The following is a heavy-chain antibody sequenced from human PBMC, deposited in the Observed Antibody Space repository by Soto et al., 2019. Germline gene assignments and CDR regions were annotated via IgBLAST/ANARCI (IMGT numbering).Heavy chain of an antibody. D-gene: IGHD2-15*01. J-gene: IGHJ3*02. CDR3: ARDRDCSGGSCYRPGAFDI. CDR1: GYTFTTYG. V-gene: IGHV1-18*01. CDR2: ISAYNGNT. Sequence: ASVKVSCKASGYTFTTYGIIWVRQAPGQGLEWMGWISAYNGNTNYAQKLQGRVTMTTDTSTSTAYMELRSLRSDDTAVYYCARDRDCSGGSCYRPGAFDIWGQGTMVTVSS.